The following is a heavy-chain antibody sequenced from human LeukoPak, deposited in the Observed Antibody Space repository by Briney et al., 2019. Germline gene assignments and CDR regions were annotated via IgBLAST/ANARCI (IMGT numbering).Heavy chain of an antibody. J-gene: IGHJ4*02. Sequence: PSETPSLTCTVSGASISSGGYYWSWVRQDPGKGLEWIGYIYYGGSTYYNPSLKSRITISVDTSKNQFSLELSSVTAADSAVYFCARADGGVRGYYFDYWGQGIMVTVSS. CDR2: IYYGGST. CDR3: ARADGGVRGYYFDY. CDR1: GASISSGGYY. D-gene: IGHD3-10*01. V-gene: IGHV4-31*03.